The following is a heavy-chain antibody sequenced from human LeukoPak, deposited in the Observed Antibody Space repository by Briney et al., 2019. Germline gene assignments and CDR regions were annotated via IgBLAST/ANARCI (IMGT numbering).Heavy chain of an antibody. J-gene: IGHJ4*02. V-gene: IGHV3-21*06. CDR1: GFTFSSYS. Sequence: VGSLRLSCAASGFTFSSYSMNWVRQAPGKGLEWVSSISSSSRYIYYADSMKGRFTISRDNSKNSLYLQMNSLRAEDTAVYYCARVAEAAAFDSWGQGTLVTVSS. D-gene: IGHD6-13*01. CDR3: ARVAEAAAFDS. CDR2: ISSSSRYI.